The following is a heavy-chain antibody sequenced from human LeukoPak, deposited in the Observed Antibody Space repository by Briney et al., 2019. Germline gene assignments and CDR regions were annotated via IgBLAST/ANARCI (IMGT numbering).Heavy chain of an antibody. J-gene: IGHJ4*02. V-gene: IGHV3-21*01. D-gene: IGHD5-18*01. CDR3: ARDPIVSYSYGPPDY. CDR1: GFTFSSYS. CDR2: ISSSSSYI. Sequence: GGSLRLSCAASGFTFSSYSMNWVRQAPGKGLGWVSSISSSSSYIYYADSVKGRFTISRDNAKNSLYLQMNSLRAEDTAVYYCARDPIVSYSYGPPDYWGQGTLVTVSS.